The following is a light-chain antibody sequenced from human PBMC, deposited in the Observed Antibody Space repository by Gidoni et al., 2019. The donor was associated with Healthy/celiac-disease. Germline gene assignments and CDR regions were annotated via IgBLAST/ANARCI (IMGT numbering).Light chain of an antibody. J-gene: IGKJ2*01. CDR3: QQRSNWPGT. CDR1: QSVSSY. V-gene: IGKV3-11*01. CDR2: DAS. Sequence: EIVLTQSPATLSLSPGARATPSCRASQSVSSYLAWYQQEPGQAPRLLIYDASNRATGIPARFSGSGSGTDFTLTISSLEPEDFAVYYCQQRSNWPGTFGQGTKLEIK.